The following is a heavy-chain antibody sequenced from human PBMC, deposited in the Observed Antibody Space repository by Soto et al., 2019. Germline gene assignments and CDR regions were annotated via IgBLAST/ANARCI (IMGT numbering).Heavy chain of an antibody. CDR1: GGTFSSYA. Sequence: ASVKVSCKASGGTFSSYAISWVRQAPGQGLEWMGGIIPIFGTANYAQKFQGRVTITADESTSTAYMELSSLRSEDTAVYSCARDREYYYASGPPHDAFGIWGEGTMVTFS. V-gene: IGHV1-69*13. CDR2: IIPIFGTA. D-gene: IGHD3-10*01. CDR3: ARDREYYYASGPPHDAFGI. J-gene: IGHJ3*02.